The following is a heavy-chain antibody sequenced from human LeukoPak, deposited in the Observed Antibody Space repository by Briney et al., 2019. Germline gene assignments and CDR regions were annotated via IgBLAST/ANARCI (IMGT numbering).Heavy chain of an antibody. CDR1: GFTFDDYA. D-gene: IGHD6-19*01. V-gene: IGHV3-9*01. J-gene: IGHJ6*02. CDR3: AKDISYSSGSCRVHYCYFYGVDV. CDR2: ISWNSSNI. Sequence: GRSLRLSCAGSGFTFDDYAMHWVRQAPGKGLEWVSGISWNSSNIGYADSVKGRFTISRDNTKNSLYLQMNSLRAEDTALYYCAKDISYSSGSCRVHYCYFYGVDVWGQGTTVTVSS.